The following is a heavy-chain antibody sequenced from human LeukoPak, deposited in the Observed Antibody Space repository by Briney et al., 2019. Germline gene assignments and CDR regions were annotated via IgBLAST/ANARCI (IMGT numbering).Heavy chain of an antibody. CDR1: GGSISSYY. CDR3: ARYGYSYGYEHY. J-gene: IGHJ4*02. Sequence: PSETLSLTCTVSGGSISSYYWSWIRQPPGKGLEWIGYIYYSGSTYYNPSLKSRVTISVDTSKNQFSLKLSSVTAADTAVYYCARYGYSYGYEHYWGQGTLVTVSS. D-gene: IGHD5-18*01. CDR2: IYYSGST. V-gene: IGHV4-59*04.